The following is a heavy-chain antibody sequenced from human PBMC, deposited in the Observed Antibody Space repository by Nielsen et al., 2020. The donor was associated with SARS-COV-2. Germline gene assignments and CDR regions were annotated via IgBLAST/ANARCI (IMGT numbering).Heavy chain of an antibody. D-gene: IGHD3-10*01. CDR2: ISYDGSNK. V-gene: IGHV3-30-3*01. CDR1: GFTFSSYA. CDR3: AREGAGYGSGFDY. Sequence: GESLKISCAASGFTFSSYAMHWVRQAPGKGLEWVAVISYDGSNKYYADSVKGRFTISRDNSKNTLYLQMNSLRAEDTAVYYCAREGAGYGSGFDYWGQGTLVTVSS. J-gene: IGHJ4*02.